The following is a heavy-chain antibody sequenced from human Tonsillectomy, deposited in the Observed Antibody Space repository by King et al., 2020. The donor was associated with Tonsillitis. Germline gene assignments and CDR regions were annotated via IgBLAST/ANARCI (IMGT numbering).Heavy chain of an antibody. CDR1: GFTFYNSW. D-gene: IGHD5-12*01. CDR3: AWFGFVATLDY. Sequence: VQLVESGGGLVQPGGALRLSCAASGFTFYNSWLSWVRQAPGTGLEWVANIKPDGREKYYVDSVKGRFTISRDNAQNSLYLQMNNLRADDTAVYYCAWFGFVATLDYWGRGTLVTVSS. V-gene: IGHV3-7*03. CDR2: IKPDGREK. J-gene: IGHJ4*02.